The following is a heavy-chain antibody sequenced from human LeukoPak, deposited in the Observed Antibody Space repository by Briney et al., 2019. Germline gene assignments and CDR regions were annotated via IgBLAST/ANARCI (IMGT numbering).Heavy chain of an antibody. CDR2: ISAYNGNT. J-gene: IGHJ4*02. D-gene: IGHD2-15*01. CDR3: ARDETLILGYCSGGSCYSGCPSDY. Sequence: GASVKVSCKASGYTFTSYGISWVRQAPGQGLEWMGWISAYNGNTNYAQKLQGRVTMTTDTSTSTAYMELRSLRSDDTAVYYCARDETLILGYCSGGSCYSGCPSDYWGQGTLVTVSS. CDR1: GYTFTSYG. V-gene: IGHV1-18*01.